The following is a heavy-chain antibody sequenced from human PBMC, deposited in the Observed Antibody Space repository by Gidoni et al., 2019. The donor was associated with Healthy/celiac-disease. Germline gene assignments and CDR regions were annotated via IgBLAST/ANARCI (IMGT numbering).Heavy chain of an antibody. CDR3: ARILGGWELPYDAFDI. J-gene: IGHJ3*02. CDR1: GGTFSSYA. Sequence: QVQLVQSGAEVKKPGSSVKVSCKASGGTFSSYAISWVRQAPGQGLEWMGGIIPIFGTANYAQKFQGRVTITADESTSTAYMELSSLRSEDTAVYYCARILGGWELPYDAFDIWGQGTMVTVSS. D-gene: IGHD1-26*01. V-gene: IGHV1-69*01. CDR2: IIPIFGTA.